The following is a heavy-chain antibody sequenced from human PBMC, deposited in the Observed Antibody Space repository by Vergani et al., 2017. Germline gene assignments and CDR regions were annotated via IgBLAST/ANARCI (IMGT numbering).Heavy chain of an antibody. J-gene: IGHJ5*01. V-gene: IGHV3-74*03. Sequence: EVQLVESGGGSVQSGGSLRLSCVASGVSFNTYWMHWVRQVPGKGLMWVARIDEYGNRATYGDFETGRFTISRDNAKNTVFLQMNNLRADDAGVYYCVRTEYCTGSACNTRFDSWGQGALVTVSS. CDR2: IDEYGNRA. CDR3: VRTEYCTGSACNTRFDS. D-gene: IGHD2-8*02. CDR1: GVSFNTYW.